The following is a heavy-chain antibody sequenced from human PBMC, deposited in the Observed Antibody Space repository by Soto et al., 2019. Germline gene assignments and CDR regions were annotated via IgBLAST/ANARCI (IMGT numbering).Heavy chain of an antibody. CDR2: MFYSGLT. V-gene: IGHV4-39*01. CDR3: APLSVSLSGPYGIHV. D-gene: IGHD2-15*01. Sequence: SETLSLTCSVSGYSVTSSDYYWAWIRQPPGKGLEWIGSMFYSGLTHYNPSLKSRVTLSVDTSKNQFSVRLNSVTAADTAVYYCAPLSVSLSGPYGIHVWGQGTTVTVSS. J-gene: IGHJ6*02. CDR1: GYSVTSSDYY.